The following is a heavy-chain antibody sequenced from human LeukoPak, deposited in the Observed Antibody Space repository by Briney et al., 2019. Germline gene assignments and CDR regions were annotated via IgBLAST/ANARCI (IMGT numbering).Heavy chain of an antibody. Sequence: NPSETLSLTCAVYDGSFCGYYWSWIRQPPGKGLEWIGEINHSGSTNYNPSLKSRVTISVDTSKNQFSLKLSSVTAADTAVYYCARDPGYCSSTSCPNDAFDIWGQGTMVTVSS. J-gene: IGHJ3*02. V-gene: IGHV4-34*01. D-gene: IGHD2-2*01. CDR2: INHSGST. CDR1: DGSFCGYY. CDR3: ARDPGYCSSTSCPNDAFDI.